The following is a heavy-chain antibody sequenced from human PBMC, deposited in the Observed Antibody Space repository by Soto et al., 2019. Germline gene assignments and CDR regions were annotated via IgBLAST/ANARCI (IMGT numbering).Heavy chain of an antibody. CDR2: ISSSGSTI. Sequence: PVGSLRLSCAASGFTFSDYYMSWIRQAPGKGLEWVSYISSSGSTIYYADSVKGRFTISRDNAKNSLYLQMNSLRAEDTAVYYCARDDGPPSYYYYGMDVWGQGTTVTVSS. CDR3: ARDDGPPSYYYYGMDV. V-gene: IGHV3-11*01. J-gene: IGHJ6*02. CDR1: GFTFSDYY.